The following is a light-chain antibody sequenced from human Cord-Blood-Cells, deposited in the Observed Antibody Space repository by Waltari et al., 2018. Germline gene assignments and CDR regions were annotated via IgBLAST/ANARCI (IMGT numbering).Light chain of an antibody. CDR1: SSDVGSYKL. Sequence: QSALTQPASVSGSPGQSITISCTGTSSDVGSYKLVSWYQQHPGKAPQLMIYEGSKRPSVVSNRFSGSKSGNAASLTISGLQAEDEAAYYCCSYAGSSTWVFGGGTKLTVL. V-gene: IGLV2-23*01. CDR2: EGS. J-gene: IGLJ3*02. CDR3: CSYAGSSTWV.